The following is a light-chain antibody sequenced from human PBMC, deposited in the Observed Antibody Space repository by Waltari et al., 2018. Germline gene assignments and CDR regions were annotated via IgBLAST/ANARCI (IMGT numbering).Light chain of an antibody. V-gene: IGKV1-12*01. CDR2: GTS. Sequence: DIQMTQSPSPVSASVGDRVTITCRARKDIGNRLAWYEPKPGKAPNLLIYGTSSLQTGVPYRFSGSGSGTEFTLTISSLQPEDFGTYYCQQDDSFPITFGPGTKVEIK. CDR3: QQDDSFPIT. CDR1: KDIGNR. J-gene: IGKJ3*01.